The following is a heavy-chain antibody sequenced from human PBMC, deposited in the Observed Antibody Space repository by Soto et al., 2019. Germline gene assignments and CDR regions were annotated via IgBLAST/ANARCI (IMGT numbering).Heavy chain of an antibody. CDR3: AKGLYSYGRHGMDV. CDR2: ISWNSGSI. CDR1: GFTFDDYA. D-gene: IGHD5-18*01. V-gene: IGHV3-9*01. J-gene: IGHJ6*02. Sequence: EVQLVESGGGLVQPGRSLRLSCAASGFTFDDYAMHWVRQAPGKGLEWVSGISWNSGSIGYADSVKGRFTISRDNXXNSLYLQMNSLRAEDTALYYCAKGLYSYGRHGMDVWGQGTTVTVSS.